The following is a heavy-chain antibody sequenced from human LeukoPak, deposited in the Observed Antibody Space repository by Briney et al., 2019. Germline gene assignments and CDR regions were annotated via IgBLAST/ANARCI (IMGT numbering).Heavy chain of an antibody. D-gene: IGHD2-21*01. Sequence: GGSLRLSCVGSGFTFRSHAMSWVRQAPEKGLECVSGIYENGGTTYYADPVKGRFSISRDNSKNTLYLQMDSLRGEDTAVYYCAKDFRIGYSAHFDYWGQGALVTVSS. CDR2: IYENGGTT. CDR1: GFTFRSHA. V-gene: IGHV3-23*01. CDR3: AKDFRIGYSAHFDY. J-gene: IGHJ4*02.